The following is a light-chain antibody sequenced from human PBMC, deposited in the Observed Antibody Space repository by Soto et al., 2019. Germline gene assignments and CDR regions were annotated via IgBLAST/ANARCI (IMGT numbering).Light chain of an antibody. J-gene: IGKJ1*01. CDR2: GAS. CDR1: QSVSSNF. CDR3: QHYITSLTT. V-gene: IGKV3-20*01. Sequence: EIVMTQSPATLSVSPGERATLSCRVSQSVSSNFLAWYQQKPGQAPRLLIYGASRRATGVPDRFIGSGSGTDFTLTISRLEPEDFAVYYCQHYITSLTTFGQGTKVDIK.